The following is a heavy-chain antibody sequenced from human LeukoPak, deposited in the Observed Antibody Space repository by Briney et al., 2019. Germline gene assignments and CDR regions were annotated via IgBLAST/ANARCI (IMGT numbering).Heavy chain of an antibody. V-gene: IGHV3-11*06. Sequence: KPGGSLRLSCAASGFTFSDYYMSWIRQAPGKGLEWVSYISSSSSYTNYADSVKGRFTISRDNAKNSLYLQMNSLRAEDTAVYYCASECGVSGGSCYGNWFDPWGQGTLVTVSS. CDR1: GFTFSDYY. CDR3: ASECGVSGGSCYGNWFDP. J-gene: IGHJ5*02. D-gene: IGHD2-15*01. CDR2: ISSSSSYT.